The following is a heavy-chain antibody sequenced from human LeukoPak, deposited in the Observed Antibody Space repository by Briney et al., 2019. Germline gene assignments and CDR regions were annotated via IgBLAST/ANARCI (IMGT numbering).Heavy chain of an antibody. V-gene: IGHV3-33*01. CDR3: ARDGGQWLLNYYYYYGMDV. CDR1: GFTFSSYG. D-gene: IGHD6-19*01. J-gene: IGHJ6*02. CDR2: IWYDGSNK. Sequence: GGSLRLSCAASGFTFSSYGMHWVRQAPGKGLEWVAVIWYDGSNKYYADSVKGRFTISRDNSKNTLYLQMNSLRAEDTAVYYCARDGGQWLLNYYYYYGMDVWGQGTTVTVSS.